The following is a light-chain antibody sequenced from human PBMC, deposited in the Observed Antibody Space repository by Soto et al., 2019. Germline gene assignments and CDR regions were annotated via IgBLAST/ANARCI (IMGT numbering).Light chain of an antibody. V-gene: IGKV3-20*01. CDR2: GAS. CDR1: QDVASNY. CDR3: QQYGRSST. J-gene: IGKJ4*01. Sequence: ESVLTRSPGTLSLSPGERATLSCRASQDVASNYLAWYQQKPGQAPRLLIYGASKRATGIPDRFSGSGSGTDYTRIISGLDPEDFAVYYCQQYGRSSTFGGGTKVEIK.